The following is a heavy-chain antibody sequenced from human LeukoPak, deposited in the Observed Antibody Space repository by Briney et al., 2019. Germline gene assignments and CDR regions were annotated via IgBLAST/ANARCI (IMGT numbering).Heavy chain of an antibody. J-gene: IGHJ5*02. D-gene: IGHD4-17*01. Sequence: ASVKVSFKASGYTFTSYAMSWVRQAPGQGLEWMGWINTNTGNPTYAQGFTGRFVFSFDTSVSTAYLRISSLKAEDTAVYYCARVVIRAYGDYGAGKINWFDPWGQGTLVTVSS. CDR1: GYTFTSYA. CDR2: INTNTGNP. CDR3: ARVVIRAYGDYGAGKINWFDP. V-gene: IGHV7-4-1*02.